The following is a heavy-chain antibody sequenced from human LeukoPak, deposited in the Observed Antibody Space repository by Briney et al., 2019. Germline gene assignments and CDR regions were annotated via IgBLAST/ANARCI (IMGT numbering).Heavy chain of an antibody. CDR2: VDGDGATT. D-gene: IGHD7-27*01. CDR1: GFTFNSYL. Sequence: GGSLRLSCAASGFTFNSYLMSWVRQAPGKGLVWVSRVDGDGATTSYEDSVKGRFTISRDNANNMVYLEMNSLRVEDTAVYYCTRDSGADRRYFDLWGRGTLVTVSS. V-gene: IGHV3-74*01. J-gene: IGHJ2*01. CDR3: TRDSGADRRYFDL.